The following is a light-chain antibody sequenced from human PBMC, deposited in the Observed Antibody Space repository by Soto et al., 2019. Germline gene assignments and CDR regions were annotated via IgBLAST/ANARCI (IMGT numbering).Light chain of an antibody. V-gene: IGKV3-15*01. J-gene: IGKJ1*01. Sequence: EIVMTQSPATLSVSPGERATLSCRASQSVSSNLAWYQQKPGQAPRLLIYGASTRATGIPAMFSGSGSGTEFTLTISILQAEDLAVYYCQQYNNWPPWTFGQGTKVEIK. CDR2: GAS. CDR1: QSVSSN. CDR3: QQYNNWPPWT.